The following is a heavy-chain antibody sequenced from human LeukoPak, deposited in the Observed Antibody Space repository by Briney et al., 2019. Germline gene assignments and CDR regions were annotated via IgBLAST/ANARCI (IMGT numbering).Heavy chain of an antibody. CDR2: IGYSGST. D-gene: IGHD6-19*01. CDR1: GGSISSGDYY. Sequence: SETLSLTCTVSGGSISSGDYYWSWIRQPPGKGLEWIGYIGYSGSTYYNPSLKSRVTMSVDTSKNQFSLKLSSVTAADTAVYYCASLGRSSWDNWFDLWGQGTLVTVSS. CDR3: ASLGRSSWDNWFDL. J-gene: IGHJ5*02. V-gene: IGHV4-30-4*01.